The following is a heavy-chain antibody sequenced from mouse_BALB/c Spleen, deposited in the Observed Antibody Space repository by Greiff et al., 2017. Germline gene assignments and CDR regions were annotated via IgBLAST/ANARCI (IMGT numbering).Heavy chain of an antibody. Sequence: EVMLVESGAELVRPGALVKLSCKASGFNIKDYYMHWVKQRPEQGLEWIGWIDPENGNTIYDPKFQGKASITADTSSNTAYLQLSSLTSEDTAVYYCARAYRYDGFAYWGQGTLVTVSA. CDR2: IDPENGNT. V-gene: IGHV14-1*02. J-gene: IGHJ3*01. D-gene: IGHD2-14*01. CDR1: GFNIKDYY. CDR3: ARAYRYDGFAY.